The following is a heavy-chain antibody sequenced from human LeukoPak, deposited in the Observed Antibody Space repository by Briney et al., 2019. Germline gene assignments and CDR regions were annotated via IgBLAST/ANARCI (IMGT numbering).Heavy chain of an antibody. J-gene: IGHJ3*02. D-gene: IGHD3-10*02. Sequence: SQTLSLTCAISGDSISSTSSAWDWLRQSPSRGREWLGRTYYRSKWYNDYAVSVNSRITINPDISKNQFSLQLSSVTPEDTAVYYCARGPSVPFDIWGQGTVVTVSS. CDR3: ARGPSVPFDI. CDR1: GDSISSTSSA. CDR2: TYYRSKWYN. V-gene: IGHV6-1*01.